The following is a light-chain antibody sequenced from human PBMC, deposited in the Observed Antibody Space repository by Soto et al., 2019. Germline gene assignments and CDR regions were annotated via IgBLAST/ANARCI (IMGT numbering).Light chain of an antibody. CDR3: QQWSEYSRT. J-gene: IGKJ4*02. CDR2: GAS. Sequence: DIQITQSPSTLSASVGDRVTITCRARQNIDIWLAWYQQKPGKAPKLLIYGASSLESGAPTRFSGSGSGTEFTLTISSLQPDDFATYYCQQWSEYSRTFGRGTKVEFK. V-gene: IGKV1-5*03. CDR1: QNIDIW.